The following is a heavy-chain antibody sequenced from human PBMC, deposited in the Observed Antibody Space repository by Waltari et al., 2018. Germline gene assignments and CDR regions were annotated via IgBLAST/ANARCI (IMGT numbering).Heavy chain of an antibody. CDR3: TTDSAVAGTGGPNWFDP. CDR2: IKSKTDGGTT. D-gene: IGHD6-19*01. V-gene: IGHV3-15*01. Sequence: EVQLVESGGGLVKPGGSLRLSCAASGFTFSNAWMSWVRQAPGKGLEWVGRIKSKTDGGTTDYAAPVKGRFAISRDDSKNTLYLQMNSLKTEDTAAYYCTTDSAVAGTGGPNWFDPWGQGTLVTVSS. CDR1: GFTFSNAW. J-gene: IGHJ5*02.